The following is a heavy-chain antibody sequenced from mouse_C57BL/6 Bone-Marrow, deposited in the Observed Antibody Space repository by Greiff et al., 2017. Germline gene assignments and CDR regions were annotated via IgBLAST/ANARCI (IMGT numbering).Heavy chain of an antibody. CDR2: IHPNSGST. J-gene: IGHJ1*03. CDR3: ARGGHYYGSSYWYFDV. V-gene: IGHV1-64*01. CDR1: GYTFTSYW. Sequence: QVQLQQPGAELVKPGASVKLSCKASGYTFTSYWMHWVKQRPGQGLEWIGMIHPNSGSTNYNEKFKSQATLTVDKSSSTAYMQLSSLTSEDSAVYYCARGGHYYGSSYWYFDVWGTGTTVTVSS. D-gene: IGHD1-1*01.